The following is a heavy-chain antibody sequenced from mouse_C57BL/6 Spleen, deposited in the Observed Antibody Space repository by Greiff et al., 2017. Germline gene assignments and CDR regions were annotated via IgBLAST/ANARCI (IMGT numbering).Heavy chain of an antibody. Sequence: VQLQQSGAELVRPGASVKLSCTASGFNIKDYYMHWVKQRPEQGLEWIGRIDPEDGDTEYAPKFQGKATMTADTSSNTAYLQLSSLTSEDTAVYYCTILYYGSSYYAMDYWGQGTSVTVSS. CDR3: TILYYGSSYYAMDY. J-gene: IGHJ4*01. D-gene: IGHD1-1*01. CDR1: GFNIKDYY. V-gene: IGHV14-1*01. CDR2: IDPEDGDT.